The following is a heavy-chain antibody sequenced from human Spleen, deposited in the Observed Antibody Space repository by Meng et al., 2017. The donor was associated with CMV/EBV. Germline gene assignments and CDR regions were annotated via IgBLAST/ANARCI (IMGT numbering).Heavy chain of an antibody. CDR1: GYTFTGYY. J-gene: IGHJ4*02. D-gene: IGHD5-12*01. V-gene: IGHV1-2*02. CDR2: INPNSGGT. CDR3: ARDPGGRWPRPL. Sequence: ASVKVSCKASGYTFTGYYMHWVRQAPGQGLEWMGSINPNSGGTNYAQKFQGRVTMTRDTSISTAYMELSRLRSDDTAVYYCARDPGGRWPRPLWGQGTLVTVSS.